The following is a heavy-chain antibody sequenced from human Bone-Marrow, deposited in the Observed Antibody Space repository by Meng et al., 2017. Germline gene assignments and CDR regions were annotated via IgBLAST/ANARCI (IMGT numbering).Heavy chain of an antibody. CDR1: GFTFSGSA. J-gene: IGHJ4*02. CDR2: IRSKANSYAT. D-gene: IGHD4-17*01. CDR3: TLTVTTQFDY. Sequence: EVRVWESGGGLVRPGGSLKLSCAASGFTFSGSAMHWVRQASGKGLELVGRIRSKANSYATAYAASVKGRFTISRDDSKNTAYLQMNSLKTEDTAVYYCTLTVTTQFDYWGQGTLVTVSS. V-gene: IGHV3-73*02.